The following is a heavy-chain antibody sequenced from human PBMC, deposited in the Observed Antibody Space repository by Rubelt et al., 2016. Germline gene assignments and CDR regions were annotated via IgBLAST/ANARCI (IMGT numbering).Heavy chain of an antibody. Sequence: PGGSLRLSCIASGFTFNSYRMNWVRQAPGKGLEWVSTIYDGGSPMYYADSVKGRFTISRDNAKNSLYLQMDSLRAEDTAVYYCARGETTVTRSFDYWGQGTLVTVSS. CDR2: IYDGGSPM. J-gene: IGHJ4*02. CDR1: GFTFNSYR. D-gene: IGHD4-17*01. CDR3: ARGETTVTRSFDY. V-gene: IGHV3-48*04.